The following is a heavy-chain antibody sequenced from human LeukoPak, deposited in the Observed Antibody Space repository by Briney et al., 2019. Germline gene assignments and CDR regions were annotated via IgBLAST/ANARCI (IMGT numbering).Heavy chain of an antibody. CDR2: FYYSGNT. CDR3: ARSRDSSGYRNNWFDP. Sequence: SETLSLTCTVSGGSISSSSYYWGWIRQPPGKGLEWIGSFYYSGNTYYSPSLKSRVTISVDTSKNQFSLKLSSVTAADTAVYYCARSRDSSGYRNNWFDPWGQGTLVTVSS. J-gene: IGHJ5*02. CDR1: GGSISSSSYY. D-gene: IGHD3-22*01. V-gene: IGHV4-39*01.